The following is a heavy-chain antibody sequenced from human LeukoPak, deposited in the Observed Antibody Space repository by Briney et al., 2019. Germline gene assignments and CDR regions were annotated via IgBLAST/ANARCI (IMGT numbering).Heavy chain of an antibody. CDR3: ARALGHYYDSQNQGGDY. V-gene: IGHV3-30-3*01. J-gene: IGHJ4*02. CDR2: IPYDGRNK. D-gene: IGHD3-16*01. Sequence: GGSLRLSCAASGFTFSIYAMHWVRQAPGKGLEWVAVIPYDGRNKYYADSVKGRFTISRDNSKNTLYLQMNSLRAEDTAVYYCARALGHYYDSQNQGGDYWGQGTLVTVSS. CDR1: GFTFSIYA.